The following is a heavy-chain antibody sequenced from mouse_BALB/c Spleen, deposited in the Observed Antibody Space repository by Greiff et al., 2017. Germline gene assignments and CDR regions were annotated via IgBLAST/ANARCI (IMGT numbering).Heavy chain of an antibody. D-gene: IGHD1-1*01. CDR2: IRSKSNNYAT. V-gene: IGHV10-1*02. Sequence: EAGGGLVQPKGSLKLSCAASGFTFNTYAMNWVRQAPGKGLEWVARIRSKSNNYATYYADSVKDRFTISRDDSQSMLYLQMNNLKTEDTAMYYCVRSDGSSLDYWGQGTTLTVSS. CDR1: GFTFNTYA. CDR3: VRSDGSSLDY. J-gene: IGHJ2*01.